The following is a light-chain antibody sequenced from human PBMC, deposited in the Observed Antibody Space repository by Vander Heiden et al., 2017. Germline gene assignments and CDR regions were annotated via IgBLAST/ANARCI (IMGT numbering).Light chain of an antibody. CDR1: KLGDKY. J-gene: IGLJ2*01. V-gene: IGLV3-1*01. CDR3: QAWDSSTVV. Sequence: SYELTQPPSLSVSPGQTVSITCSGDKLGDKYASWYQQKPGQSPVLFIFPDSKRPSGIPERFSGSISGNTATLTISRTQAMDEADYYCQAWDSSTVVFGGGTKLTV. CDR2: PDS.